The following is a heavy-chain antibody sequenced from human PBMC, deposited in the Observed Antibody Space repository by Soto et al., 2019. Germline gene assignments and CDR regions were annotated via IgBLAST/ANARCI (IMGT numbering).Heavy chain of an antibody. CDR3: VQRRCGGVSRLSSSSRSFYGMDV. Sequence: QITLKESGPTLVKPTQTLTLTCTFSGFSLSTIGVGVGWIRQPPGKALEWLALIYWDDDKRYSPSLKSRLTVTKDTSKDPVVLTMANMDPVDTAAYCCVQRRCGGVSRLSSSSRSFYGMDVWGKGNTVTVSS. CDR1: GFSLSTIGVG. D-gene: IGHD2-21*01. CDR2: IYWDDDK. V-gene: IGHV2-5*02. J-gene: IGHJ6*04.